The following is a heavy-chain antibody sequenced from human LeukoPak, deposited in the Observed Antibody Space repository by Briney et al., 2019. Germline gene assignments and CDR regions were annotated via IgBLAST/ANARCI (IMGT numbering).Heavy chain of an antibody. V-gene: IGHV3-33*01. D-gene: IGHD3-3*01. CDR2: IWYDGSNK. CDR3: TAGGDFWSGYPNPNPDY. Sequence: GSLRLSCAASGFTFSSYGMHWVRQAPGKGLEWVAVIWYDGSNKYYADSVKGRFTISRDNSKNTLCLQMNSLRAEDTAVYYCTAGGDFWSGYPNPNPDYWGQGTLVTVSS. CDR1: GFTFSSYG. J-gene: IGHJ4*02.